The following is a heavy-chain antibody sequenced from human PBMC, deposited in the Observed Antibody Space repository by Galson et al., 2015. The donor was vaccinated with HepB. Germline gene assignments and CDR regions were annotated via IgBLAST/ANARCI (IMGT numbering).Heavy chain of an antibody. CDR3: ARTISAFDY. J-gene: IGHJ4*02. CDR1: GFTFSSYW. CDR2: IKEDGSEK. D-gene: IGHD2/OR15-2a*01. V-gene: IGHV3-7*03. Sequence: SLRLSCAGSGFTFSSYWMSWVRQAPGKGLEWVANIKEDGSEKYYVDSVKGRFTISRDNAKNSLYLQLNSLRADDTAVYYCARTISAFDYWGQGTLVTVSS.